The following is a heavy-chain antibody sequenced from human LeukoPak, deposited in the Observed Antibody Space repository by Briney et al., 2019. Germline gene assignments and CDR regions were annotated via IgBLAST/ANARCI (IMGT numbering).Heavy chain of an antibody. D-gene: IGHD3-22*01. Sequence: SETLSLTCTVSGGSISSSSYYWGWIRQPPGKGLEWIGSIYYSGSTYYNPSLKSRVTISVDTSKNQFSLKLGSVTAADTAVYYCASGPYYDSSGLYYFDYWGQGTLVTVSS. CDR2: IYYSGST. CDR3: ASGPYYDSSGLYYFDY. CDR1: GGSISSSSYY. J-gene: IGHJ4*02. V-gene: IGHV4-39*01.